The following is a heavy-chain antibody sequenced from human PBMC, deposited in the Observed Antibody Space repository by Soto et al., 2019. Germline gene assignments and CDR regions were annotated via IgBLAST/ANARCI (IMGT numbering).Heavy chain of an antibody. CDR2: IYPCDSDT. CDR3: ARHSTSEHKDY. D-gene: IGHD1-1*01. V-gene: IGHV5-51*01. J-gene: IGHJ4*01. Sequence: PGWSLKLSFNCSWYSFTSYRIAWVRQSPGKGLEWVGSIYPCDSDTRYSPSFECHVTISPHKSISTAFLQADILKAADNAIYYCARHSTSEHKDYWGQGTPVTVSS. CDR1: WYSFTSYR.